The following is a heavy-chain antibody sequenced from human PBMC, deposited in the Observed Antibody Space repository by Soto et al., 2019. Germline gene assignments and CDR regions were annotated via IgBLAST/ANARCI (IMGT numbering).Heavy chain of an antibody. V-gene: IGHV3-23*01. J-gene: IGHJ4*02. Sequence: GGSLRLSCAASGFTFSSYAMSWVRQAPGKGLEWVSAISGSGGSTYYADSVKGRFTISRDNSKNTLYLQMNSLRAEDTAVYYCAKDLDSGYDWARFLFDYWGQGTLVTVSS. CDR2: ISGSGGST. CDR1: GFTFSSYA. CDR3: AKDLDSGYDWARFLFDY. D-gene: IGHD5-12*01.